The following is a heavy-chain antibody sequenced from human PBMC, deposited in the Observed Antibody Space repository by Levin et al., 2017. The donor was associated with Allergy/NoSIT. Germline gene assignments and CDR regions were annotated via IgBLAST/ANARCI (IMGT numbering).Heavy chain of an antibody. V-gene: IGHV1-8*01. D-gene: IGHD2-2*01. Sequence: ASVKVSCKPSGYTFSSYDITWVRQAAGQGLEWMGWMNPNSGNTGYAQKFRGRVSMTSDSSITTAYMELTSLESEDTAVYYCARAIRYQLIMESWGQGTLVTVSS. J-gene: IGHJ5*02. CDR1: GYTFSSYD. CDR2: MNPNSGNT. CDR3: ARAIRYQLIMES.